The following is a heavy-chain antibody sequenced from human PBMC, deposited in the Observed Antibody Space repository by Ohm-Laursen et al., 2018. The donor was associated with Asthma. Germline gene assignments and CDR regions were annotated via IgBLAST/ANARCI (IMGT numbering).Heavy chain of an antibody. CDR3: ARGTRGYSYGYGHFDY. J-gene: IGHJ4*02. Sequence: SSVKVSCKASGYTFTSYGISWVRQAPGQGLEWMGGIIPIFGTANYAQKFQGRVTITADESTSTAYMELSSLRSEDTAVYYCARGTRGYSYGYGHFDYWGQGTLVTVSS. V-gene: IGHV1-69*01. CDR2: IIPIFGTA. D-gene: IGHD5-18*01. CDR1: GYTFTSYG.